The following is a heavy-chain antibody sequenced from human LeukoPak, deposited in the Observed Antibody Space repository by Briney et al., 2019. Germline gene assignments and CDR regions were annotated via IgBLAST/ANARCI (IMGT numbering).Heavy chain of an antibody. CDR2: IIPIFGTA. CDR3: ASVLGDYYTYYFDY. J-gene: IGHJ4*02. CDR1: GYTFTSYY. V-gene: IGHV1-69*01. Sequence: GASVKVSCKASGYTFTSYYMHWVRQAPGQGLEWMGGIIPIFGTANYAQKFQGRVTITADESTSTAYMELSSLRSEDTAVYYCASVLGDYYTYYFDYWGQGTLVTVSS. D-gene: IGHD3-22*01.